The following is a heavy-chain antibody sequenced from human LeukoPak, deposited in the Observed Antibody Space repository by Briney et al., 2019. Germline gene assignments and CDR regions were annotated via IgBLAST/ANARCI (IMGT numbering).Heavy chain of an antibody. Sequence: GGSLRLSCAASGFTFISYTTHWVRQAPGKGLECVSSISSNGGSTYYANSVKGGFTISRDNSKNTLYLQIGSLRAEDMAVYYCARGETGTLYYYYMDVWGKGTTVTVSS. CDR2: ISSNGGST. D-gene: IGHD1-7*01. CDR3: ARGETGTLYYYYMDV. V-gene: IGHV3-64*01. J-gene: IGHJ6*03. CDR1: GFTFISYT.